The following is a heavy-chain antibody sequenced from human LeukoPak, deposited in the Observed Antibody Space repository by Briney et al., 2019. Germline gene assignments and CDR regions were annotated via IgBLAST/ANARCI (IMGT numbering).Heavy chain of an antibody. D-gene: IGHD3-10*01. CDR1: GFTFSSYS. CDR2: ISSSSSTI. Sequence: GGSLRLSCAASGFTFSSYSMNWVRQAPGKGMEWVSYISSSSSTIYYADSVKGRFTISRDNAKNSLYLQMNSLRAEDTAVYYCARGNYYGSGSLDYWGQGTLVTVSS. V-gene: IGHV3-48*04. CDR3: ARGNYYGSGSLDY. J-gene: IGHJ4*02.